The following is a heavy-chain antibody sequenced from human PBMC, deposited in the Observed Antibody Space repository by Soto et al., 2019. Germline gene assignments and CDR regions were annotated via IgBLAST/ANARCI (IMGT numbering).Heavy chain of an antibody. CDR1: GFTFSTYS. J-gene: IGHJ5*02. CDR3: GSGTNWFDP. Sequence: PGGSLRLSCAASGFTFSTYSMNWVRQAPGKGLEWVSSISSSSTIYYADSVKGRFTISRDNVQNSLYLQMHSLRAEDTAVYYYGSGTNWFDPWGQETLVTFSP. D-gene: IGHD3-10*01. V-gene: IGHV3-48*01. CDR2: ISSSSTI.